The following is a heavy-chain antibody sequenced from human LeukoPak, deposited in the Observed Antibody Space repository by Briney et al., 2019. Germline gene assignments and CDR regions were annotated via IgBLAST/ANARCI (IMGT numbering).Heavy chain of an antibody. J-gene: IGHJ6*02. Sequence: SETLSLSCTVSGGSISSYYWSWIRQPPGKGLEWIGYIYYSGSTNYNPSLKSRVTISVDTSKNQFSLKLSSVTAADTAVYYCARDGWYYDSSGPQGYGMDVWGQGTTVTVSS. V-gene: IGHV4-59*01. D-gene: IGHD3-22*01. CDR3: ARDGWYYDSSGPQGYGMDV. CDR1: GGSISSYY. CDR2: IYYSGST.